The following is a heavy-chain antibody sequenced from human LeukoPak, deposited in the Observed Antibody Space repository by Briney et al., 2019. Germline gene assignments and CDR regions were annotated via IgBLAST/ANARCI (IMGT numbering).Heavy chain of an antibody. V-gene: IGHV3-72*01. CDR2: TRNKANSYTT. CDR1: GFTFSDHY. CDR3: ARQLCTNGVCYWHFDY. J-gene: IGHJ4*02. Sequence: GGSLRLSCAASGFTFSDHYIDWVRQAPGKGLEWVGRTRNKANSYTTEYAASVKGRFTISRDDSKNSLYLQINSLKTEDTAVYYCARQLCTNGVCYWHFDYWGQGTLVTVSS. D-gene: IGHD2-8*01.